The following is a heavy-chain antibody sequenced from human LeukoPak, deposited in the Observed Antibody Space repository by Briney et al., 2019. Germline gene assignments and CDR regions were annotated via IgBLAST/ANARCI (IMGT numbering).Heavy chain of an antibody. CDR2: IYYSGST. D-gene: IGHD6-19*01. CDR3: ARSYGWFSMFY. CDR1: GGSISSHY. V-gene: IGHV4-59*11. J-gene: IGHJ4*02. Sequence: SETLSLTCTVSGGSISSHYWSWIRQPPGKGLEWIGYIYYSGSTNYNPSLKSRVTISVDTSKNQFSLKLSSVTAADTAVYYCARSYGWFSMFYWGQGTLVTGSS.